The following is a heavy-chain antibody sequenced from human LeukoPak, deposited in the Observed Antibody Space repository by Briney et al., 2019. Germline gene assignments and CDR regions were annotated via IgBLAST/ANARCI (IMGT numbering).Heavy chain of an antibody. Sequence: SETLSLTCAVYGGSFSGYYWIWIRQSPGKGLEWIAEIHYSGSASYNPSLKNRVTISGDPSKNQVSLRVTSVTAADTAEYYCARGILSGYYFDSWGQGSLVTVSS. D-gene: IGHD2-15*01. CDR2: IHYSGSA. V-gene: IGHV4-34*01. J-gene: IGHJ4*02. CDR1: GGSFSGYY. CDR3: ARGILSGYYFDS.